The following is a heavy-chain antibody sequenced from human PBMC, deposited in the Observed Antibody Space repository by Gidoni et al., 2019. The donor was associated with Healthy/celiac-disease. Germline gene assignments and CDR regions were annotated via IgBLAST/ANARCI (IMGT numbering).Heavy chain of an antibody. Sequence: QVQLQQWGAGLLKPSETLSLTCAVYGGSFSGYHWSWIRQPPGKGLEWIGEINHSGSTNYNPSLKSRVTISVDTSKNQFSLKLSSVTAADTAVYYCARRPLMVRGDPNYYFDYWGQGTLVTVSS. CDR2: INHSGST. V-gene: IGHV4-34*01. J-gene: IGHJ4*02. CDR1: GGSFSGYH. D-gene: IGHD3-10*01. CDR3: ARRPLMVRGDPNYYFDY.